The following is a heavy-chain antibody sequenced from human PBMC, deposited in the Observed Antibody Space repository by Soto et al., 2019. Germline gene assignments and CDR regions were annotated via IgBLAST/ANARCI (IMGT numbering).Heavy chain of an antibody. J-gene: IGHJ5*02. CDR1: GGTFSSYT. CDR2: IIPILGIA. CDR3: ARDRCSGGSCYWVPNWFDP. Sequence: GASVKVSCKASGGTFSSYTISWVRQAPGQGLEWMGRIIPILGIANYAQKFQGRVTITADKSTSTAYMELSSLRSEDTAVYYCARDRCSGGSCYWVPNWFDPWGQGTLVTVSS. D-gene: IGHD2-15*01. V-gene: IGHV1-69*04.